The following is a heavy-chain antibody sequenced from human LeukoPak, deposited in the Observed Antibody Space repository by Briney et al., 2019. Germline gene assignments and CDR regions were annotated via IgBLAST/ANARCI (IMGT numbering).Heavy chain of an antibody. CDR2: INHSENT. J-gene: IGHJ4*02. D-gene: IGHD3/OR15-3a*01. CDR1: GGSFSGYY. V-gene: IGHV4-34*01. Sequence: PSETLSLTCAVYGGSFSGYYWSWIRQPLGKGLEWIGEINHSENTDYNPSLKSRVTISVDTSKNQFSLKLSSVTAADTAVYYCARHLRWRTSFSPFDYWGQGTLVTVSS. CDR3: ARHLRWRTSFSPFDY.